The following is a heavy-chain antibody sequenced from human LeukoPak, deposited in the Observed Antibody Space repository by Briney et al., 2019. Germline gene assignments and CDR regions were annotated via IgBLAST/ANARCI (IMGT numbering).Heavy chain of an antibody. CDR1: GGSISSYY. V-gene: IGHV4-59*01. J-gene: IGHJ3*02. CDR3: ARAKRDTAWGAFAFDI. Sequence: SETLSLTCTVSGGSISSYYWSWIRQPPGKGLEWIGYIYYSGSTNYNPSLKSRVTISVDTSKNQFSLKLSSVTAADTAVYYCARAKRDTAWGAFAFDIWGQGTMVTVSP. CDR2: IYYSGST. D-gene: IGHD5-18*01.